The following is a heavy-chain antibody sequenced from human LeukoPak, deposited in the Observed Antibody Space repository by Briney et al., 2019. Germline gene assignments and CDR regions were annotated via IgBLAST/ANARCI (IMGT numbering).Heavy chain of an antibody. J-gene: IGHJ4*02. CDR1: GFTFSNYE. Sequence: AGGSLRLSCAASGFTFSNYEMNWVRQAPGKGLEWVSFISSGGDIIYYADSVKGRFTISRDNTKNSLHLQMNSLRAEDTAVYYCARRSGGIPDSWGQGTLVTVSS. D-gene: IGHD3-16*01. CDR3: ARRSGGIPDS. CDR2: ISSGGDII. V-gene: IGHV3-48*03.